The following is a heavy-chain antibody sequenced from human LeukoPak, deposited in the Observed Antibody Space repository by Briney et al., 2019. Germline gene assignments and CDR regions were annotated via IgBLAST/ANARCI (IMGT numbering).Heavy chain of an antibody. J-gene: IGHJ4*02. CDR1: GFTFSSYA. D-gene: IGHD1-1*01. CDR3: ARDGLGTLREVFDY. CDR2: INGGGGST. Sequence: GGSLRLSCAASGFTFSSYAMSWVRQAPGKGLDWVSSINGGGGSTYYADSVKGRFTISRDNSKNTLYLQMNSLRAEDTAVYYCARDGLGTLREVFDYWGQGTLVTVSS. V-gene: IGHV3-23*01.